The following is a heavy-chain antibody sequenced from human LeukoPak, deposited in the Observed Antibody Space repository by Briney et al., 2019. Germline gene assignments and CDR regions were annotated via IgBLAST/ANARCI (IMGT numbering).Heavy chain of an antibody. V-gene: IGHV3-30*14. CDR2: ISYDGSNK. CDR3: ARNKWGALDY. D-gene: IGHD7-27*01. Sequence: GRSLRLSCAASGFTFSTYVMHWVRQAPGKGLEWVAVISYDGSNKYYADSVKGRFTISRDNSKNTLYLQMNSLRAEDTAVYYCARNKWGALDYWGQGTLVTVSS. J-gene: IGHJ4*02. CDR1: GFTFSTYV.